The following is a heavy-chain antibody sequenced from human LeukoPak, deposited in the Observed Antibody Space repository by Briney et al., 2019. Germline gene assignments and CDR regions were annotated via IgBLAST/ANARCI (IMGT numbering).Heavy chain of an antibody. CDR1: GGSISSSSHY. D-gene: IGHD6-19*01. V-gene: IGHV4-39*01. CDR3: ARQGSGWYSDY. J-gene: IGHJ4*02. CDR2: IYYSGST. Sequence: SETLSLTCTVSGGSISSSSHYWGWIRQPPGKGLEWIGSIYYSGSTYYNPSLKSRVTISVDTSKNQFSLKLSSVTASDTAVYYCARQGSGWYSDYWGQGTLVTVSS.